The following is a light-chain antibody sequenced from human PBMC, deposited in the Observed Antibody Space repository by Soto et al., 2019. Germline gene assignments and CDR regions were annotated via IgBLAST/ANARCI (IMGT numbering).Light chain of an antibody. CDR3: QQSYSTPYT. CDR1: QSISSH. Sequence: DIQMTQSPSSLSASVGDRVTITCRASQSISSHLNWYQQKPGKAPKLLIYAASSLQSGVPSRFSGSGSGTDFTHTISSLQPEDFATYYCQQSYSTPYTFGQGTKLEIK. J-gene: IGKJ2*01. CDR2: AAS. V-gene: IGKV1-39*01.